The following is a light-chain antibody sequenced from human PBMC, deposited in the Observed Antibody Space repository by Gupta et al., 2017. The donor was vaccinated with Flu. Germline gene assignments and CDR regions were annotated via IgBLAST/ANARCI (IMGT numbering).Light chain of an antibody. CDR1: SGHSSYA. V-gene: IGLV4-69*01. Sequence: QLVLTQSPSASAYLGASVKLTCTMSSGHSSYAIAWHQQQPEKGPRYLMKLNSDGSHSKGDGIPDRFSGSSSWAERYLTISSLQSEDEADYYCQTWGTGIRVFGGGTKLTVL. CDR2: LNSDGSH. CDR3: QTWGTGIRV. J-gene: IGLJ3*02.